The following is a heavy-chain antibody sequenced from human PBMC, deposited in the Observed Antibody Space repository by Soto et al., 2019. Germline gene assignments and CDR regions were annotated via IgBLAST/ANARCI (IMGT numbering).Heavy chain of an antibody. CDR2: ISAYNGNT. CDR1: GYTFSNYG. J-gene: IGHJ3*02. Sequence: ASVKVSCKASGYTFSNYGINWVRQAPGQGLEWMGWISAYNGNTNNAQKLQGRVTMTTDTSTSTAYMELRSLRSDDTAVYYCARRSSGLWDAFDIWGQGTMVTVSS. CDR3: ARRSSGLWDAFDI. D-gene: IGHD6-19*01. V-gene: IGHV1-18*01.